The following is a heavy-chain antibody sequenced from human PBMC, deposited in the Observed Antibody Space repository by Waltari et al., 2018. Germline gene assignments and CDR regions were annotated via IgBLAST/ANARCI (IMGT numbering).Heavy chain of an antibody. D-gene: IGHD3-22*01. CDR2: IIPIFGTA. V-gene: IGHV1-69*08. CDR3: ARDQRLIVVDPWYFDL. Sequence: QVQLVQSGAEVKKPGSSVKVYCKASGGTFSSYAISWVRQAPGQGLEWMGRIIPIFGTANDAQKFQGRVTITADKSTSTAYMELSSLRSEDTAVYYCARDQRLIVVDPWYFDLWGRGTLVTVSS. CDR1: GGTFSSYA. J-gene: IGHJ2*01.